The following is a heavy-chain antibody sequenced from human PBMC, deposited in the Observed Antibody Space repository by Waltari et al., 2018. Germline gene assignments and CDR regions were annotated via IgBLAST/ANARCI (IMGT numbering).Heavy chain of an antibody. V-gene: IGHV3-48*03. Sequence: EVQLVESGGGLVQPGGSLRLSCAASGFTFSSYEMNWVRQAPGKGLEWVSYISSSGSTIYYADSVKGRFTISRDNAKNSLYLKMNSLRAEDTAVYYCASLELRFLGIYGMDVWGQGTTVTVSS. J-gene: IGHJ6*02. CDR2: ISSSGSTI. CDR1: GFTFSSYE. CDR3: ASLELRFLGIYGMDV. D-gene: IGHD3-3*01.